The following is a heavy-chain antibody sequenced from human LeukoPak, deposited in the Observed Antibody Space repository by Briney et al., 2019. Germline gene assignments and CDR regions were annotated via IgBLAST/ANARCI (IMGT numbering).Heavy chain of an antibody. CDR1: GGSISSYY. D-gene: IGHD3-22*01. Sequence: PSETLSLTCTVSGGSISSYYWSWIRQPPGKGLEWTGYIYYSGSTNYNPSLKSRVTISVDTSKNPFSLKLSSVTAADTAVYYCARGHVWDSSGCYDAFDIWGQGTMVTVSS. CDR2: IYYSGST. CDR3: ARGHVWDSSGCYDAFDI. V-gene: IGHV4-59*01. J-gene: IGHJ3*02.